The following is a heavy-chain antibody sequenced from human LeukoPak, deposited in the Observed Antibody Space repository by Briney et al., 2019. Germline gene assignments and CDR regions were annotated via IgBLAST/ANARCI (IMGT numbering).Heavy chain of an antibody. CDR1: GCTFNDYA. D-gene: IGHD3-22*01. J-gene: IGHJ5*02. Sequence: GRSLRLSCAASGCTFNDYALHWVRQAPGKGLEWVALISYDGSTKFYTDSVKGRFTISRDNSNNTLYLQMNSLRGEDTAVYYCARDPLDSSGLMNWFDPWGQGTLVTVSS. CDR3: ARDPLDSSGLMNWFDP. V-gene: IGHV3-30-3*01. CDR2: ISYDGSTK.